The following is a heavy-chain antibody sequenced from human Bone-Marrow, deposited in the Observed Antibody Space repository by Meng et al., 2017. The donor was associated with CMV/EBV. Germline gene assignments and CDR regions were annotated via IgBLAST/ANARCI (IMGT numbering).Heavy chain of an antibody. CDR1: GYTFPSYG. CDR2: ISAYNGNT. D-gene: IGHD3-22*01. J-gene: IGHJ4*02. Sequence: QFQLVTSGAYVKKPGASVKVSCKASGYTFPSYGISWVRQAPGQGLEWMGWISAYNGNTNYAQKLQGRVTMTTDTFTSTAYMELRSLRSDDTAVYYCARDINYDSSGYNFFDYWGQGTLVTVSS. V-gene: IGHV1-18*01. CDR3: ARDINYDSSGYNFFDY.